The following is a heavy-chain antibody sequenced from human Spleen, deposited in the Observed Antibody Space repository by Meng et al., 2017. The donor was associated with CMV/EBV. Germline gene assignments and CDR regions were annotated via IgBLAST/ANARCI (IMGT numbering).Heavy chain of an antibody. D-gene: IGHD3-10*01. CDR2: IKQDGSEE. CDR3: ARDRSAYNIFDY. J-gene: IGHJ4*02. Sequence: GGSLRLSCAASGFTFSSYWMSWVRQAPGKGLEWVANIKQDGSEEYYVDSVKGRFTISRDNAMNSLSLQMNSLRAEDTAVFYCARDRSAYNIFDYWGQGTLVTVSS. CDR1: GFTFSSYW. V-gene: IGHV3-7*01.